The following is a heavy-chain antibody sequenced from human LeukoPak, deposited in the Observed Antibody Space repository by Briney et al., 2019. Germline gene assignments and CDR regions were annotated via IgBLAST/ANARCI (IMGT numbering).Heavy chain of an antibody. CDR1: GFTFSSYS. D-gene: IGHD3-3*01. V-gene: IGHV3-21*01. J-gene: IGHJ3*02. CDR2: ISSSSSYI. CDR3: ARFFSDAFDI. Sequence: GGSLRLSCAASGFTFSSYSMNWVRQAPGKGVEWVSSISSSSSYIYYADSVKGRFTISRDNAKNSLYLQMNSLRAEDTAVYYCARFFSDAFDIWGQGTMVTVSS.